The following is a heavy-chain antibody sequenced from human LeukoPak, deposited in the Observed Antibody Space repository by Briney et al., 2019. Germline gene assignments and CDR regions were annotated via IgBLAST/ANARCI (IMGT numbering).Heavy chain of an antibody. Sequence: PGGSLRLSCAASGFTFSNYAMSWVRQAPGKGLEWVAVISYDGSNKYYADSVKGRFTISRDNSKNTLYLQMNSLRAEDTAVYYCAKATGYLLWGQGTLVIVSS. CDR3: AKATGYLL. CDR1: GFTFSNYA. V-gene: IGHV3-30*18. J-gene: IGHJ4*02. D-gene: IGHD1-14*01. CDR2: ISYDGSNK.